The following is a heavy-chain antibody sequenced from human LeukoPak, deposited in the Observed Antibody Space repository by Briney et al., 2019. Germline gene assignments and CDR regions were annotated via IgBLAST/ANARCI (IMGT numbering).Heavy chain of an antibody. J-gene: IGHJ4*02. CDR1: GFTFSSYG. Sequence: GGSLRLSCAASGFTFSSYGMHWVRQAPGKGLEWVAVIWYDGSNKYYADSVKGRFTIARDNPKNTVYLQMNSLRAEDTAKYYCAKDTAGRFDYWGQGTLVTVSS. CDR3: AKDTAGRFDY. V-gene: IGHV3-33*06. D-gene: IGHD3-10*01. CDR2: IWYDGSNK.